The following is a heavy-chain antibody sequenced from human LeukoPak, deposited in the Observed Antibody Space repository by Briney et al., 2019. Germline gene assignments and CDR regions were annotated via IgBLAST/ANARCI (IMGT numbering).Heavy chain of an antibody. V-gene: IGHV3-48*03. CDR1: GFTFSSYE. D-gene: IGHD3-16*01. CDR2: ISSSGNSI. J-gene: IGHJ5*02. Sequence: GGSLRLSCAASGFTFSSYEMNWVRQAPGKGLEWVSYISSSGNSIYYADSVKGRFIISRDNARNSLYLQMNSLRDEDTAVYHCARRRYRGYVWGSPPWGQGTLVIVSS. CDR3: ARRRYRGYVWGSPP.